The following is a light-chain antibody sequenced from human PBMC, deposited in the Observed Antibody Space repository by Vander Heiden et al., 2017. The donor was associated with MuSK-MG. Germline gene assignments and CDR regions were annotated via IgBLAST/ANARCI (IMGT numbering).Light chain of an antibody. J-gene: IGKJ3*01. CDR3: QQRNNWPLT. V-gene: IGKV3-15*01. CDR2: GAS. CDR1: QSVSSN. Sequence: DIVLTLFPATLSVSPGERATLSCRASQSVSSNLAWYQQKPGQAPRLLIYGASTRATGIPARFSGSGSGTEFTLTISSLQSEDFAVYYCQQRNNWPLTFGRGTKVDIK.